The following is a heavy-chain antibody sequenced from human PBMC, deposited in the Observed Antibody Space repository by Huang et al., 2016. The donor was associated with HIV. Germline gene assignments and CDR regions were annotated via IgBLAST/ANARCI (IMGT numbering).Heavy chain of an antibody. CDR2: ISKTSGAT. Sequence: EVQLVESGGGLAQPGGSLRLFCVASGYTFSTYSMNWVRQAPGKGLEWVSSISKTSGATSYAESVKGRFTVSRDNVKNSLYLQMNRLRVEDTAMYYCVRDSSSGLQLRYWGQGALVIVS. J-gene: IGHJ4*02. V-gene: IGHV3-48*01. D-gene: IGHD3-22*01. CDR3: VRDSSSGLQLRY. CDR1: GYTFSTYS.